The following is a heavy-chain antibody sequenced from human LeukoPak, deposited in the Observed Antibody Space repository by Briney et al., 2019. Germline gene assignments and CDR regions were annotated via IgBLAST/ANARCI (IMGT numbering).Heavy chain of an antibody. CDR3: ARAEVVPFGY. CDR1: GYTFTSYG. J-gene: IGHJ4*02. Sequence: GASVKVSCKASGYTFTSYGISWVRQAPGQGLEWMGWINANSGGTNYAQKLQGRVTMTRDTSISTAYMELSRLRSDDTAVYYCARAEVVPFGYWGQGTLVTVSS. V-gene: IGHV1-2*02. CDR2: INANSGGT.